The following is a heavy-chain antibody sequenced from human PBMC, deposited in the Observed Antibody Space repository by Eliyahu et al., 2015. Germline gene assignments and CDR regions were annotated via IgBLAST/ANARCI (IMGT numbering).Heavy chain of an antibody. D-gene: IGHD2-8*02. V-gene: IGHV3-23*01. J-gene: IGHJ4*02. CDR2: ITGXADRT. CDR3: AKTGGWTYFDY. Sequence: EVQLLESGGGLVQXGGSLXLSXAAXGFSFSXYAMSXXRQAPGKGLEWVSGITGXADRTYYADSVKGRFTISRDNSRNTVSLQVNSLRAEDTAVYYCAKTGGWTYFDYWGQGTLVTVSS. CDR1: GFSFSXYA.